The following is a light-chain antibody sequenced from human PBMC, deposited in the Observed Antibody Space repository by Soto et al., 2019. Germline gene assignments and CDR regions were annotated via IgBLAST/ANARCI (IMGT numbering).Light chain of an antibody. CDR3: QLYGSSPWT. CDR1: QSVSSN. CDR2: GAS. J-gene: IGKJ1*01. V-gene: IGKV3-20*01. Sequence: EIVMTQSPTTLSVSPGERVTLSCRASQSVSSNLAWYQQKPGQAPRLLIYGASSRATGIPDRFSGSGSGTDFTLTISRLEPEDFAVYYCQLYGSSPWTFGQGTKVDIK.